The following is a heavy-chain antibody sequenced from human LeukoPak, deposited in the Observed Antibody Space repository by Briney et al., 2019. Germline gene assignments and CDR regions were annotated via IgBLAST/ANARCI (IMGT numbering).Heavy chain of an antibody. V-gene: IGHV4-59*08. CDR3: ARLDGSGSGSFFDY. D-gene: IGHD3-10*01. CDR2: FYYNGIT. J-gene: IGHJ4*02. Sequence: SETLSLPCTVSGGPITTSYWTWIRQPPGKGVEWIGYFYYNGITNYNPSLKSRVTISPDTSKNQFTLKLTSVTAADTAVYYCARLDGSGSGSFFDYWGQGTLVTVSS. CDR1: GGPITTSY.